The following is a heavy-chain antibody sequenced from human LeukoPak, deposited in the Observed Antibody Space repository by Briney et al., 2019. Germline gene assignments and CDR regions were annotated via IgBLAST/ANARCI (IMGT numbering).Heavy chain of an antibody. D-gene: IGHD6-13*01. V-gene: IGHV4-61*02. CDR1: GGSISSGSYY. Sequence: SQTLSLTCTVAGGSISSGSYYWSWIRQPAGKGLEWIGRIYTSGSTNYNPSLKSRVTISVDTSKNQFSLKLSSVTAADTAVYYCARQQLVPYNWFDPWGQGTLVTVSS. CDR3: ARQQLVPYNWFDP. CDR2: IYTSGST. J-gene: IGHJ5*02.